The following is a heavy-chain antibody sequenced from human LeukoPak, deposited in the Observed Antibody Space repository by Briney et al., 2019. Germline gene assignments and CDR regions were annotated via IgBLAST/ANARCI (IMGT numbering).Heavy chain of an antibody. Sequence: SETLSLTCAVSGYPLGRNYFWGWVRQPPGKRLEWIGRIYGSESTTYNPSLMNRVTISVDTSRNNLSLQLTSATAADTAVYYCARYDSRGSASTRFDSWGQGILVTISS. J-gene: IGHJ5*01. CDR2: IYGSEST. CDR1: GYPLGRNYF. V-gene: IGHV4-38-2*01. D-gene: IGHD4-23*01. CDR3: ARYDSRGSASTRFDS.